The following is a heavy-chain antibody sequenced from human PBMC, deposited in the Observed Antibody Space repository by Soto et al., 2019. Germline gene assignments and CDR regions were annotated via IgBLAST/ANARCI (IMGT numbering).Heavy chain of an antibody. D-gene: IGHD3-3*01. Sequence: KPSETLSLTCTVSGGSISSSSYYWGWIRQPPGKGLEWIGSIYYSGSTYYNPSLKSRVTISVDTSKNQFSLKLSSVTAADTAVYYCARLAWDFWSGYFDYWGQGTLVTVSS. CDR1: GGSISSSSYY. V-gene: IGHV4-39*01. J-gene: IGHJ4*02. CDR3: ARLAWDFWSGYFDY. CDR2: IYYSGST.